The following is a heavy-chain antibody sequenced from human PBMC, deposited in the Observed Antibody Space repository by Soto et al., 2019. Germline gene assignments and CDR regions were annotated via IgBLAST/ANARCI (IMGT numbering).Heavy chain of an antibody. CDR2: IYTSGST. CDR3: ARTVGAAYYFDF. V-gene: IGHV4-4*07. D-gene: IGHD1-26*01. J-gene: IGHJ4*02. CDR1: GDSMSKYY. Sequence: SETLSLTCTVSGDSMSKYYWSWIRQPAGKGLEWFGRIYTSGSTNYNPSLKSRVKMSIDTSNNHFSLNLKSVTAADAAVYYCARTVGAAYYFDFWGQGALVTVSS.